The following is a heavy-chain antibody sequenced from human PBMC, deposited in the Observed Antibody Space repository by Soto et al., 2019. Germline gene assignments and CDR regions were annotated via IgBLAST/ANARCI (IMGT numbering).Heavy chain of an antibody. V-gene: IGHV3-23*01. CDR1: GFTFIGYA. Sequence: PGGSLRLSCAASGFTFIGYAMSWVRQAPGKGLEWVSAISGSGGSTYYADSVEGRFTISRDNSKNTLYLQMNSLRAEDTAVYYCASQNWHYYDSSGYYSAYFQHWGQGTLVTVSS. CDR2: ISGSGGST. J-gene: IGHJ1*01. CDR3: ASQNWHYYDSSGYYSAYFQH. D-gene: IGHD3-22*01.